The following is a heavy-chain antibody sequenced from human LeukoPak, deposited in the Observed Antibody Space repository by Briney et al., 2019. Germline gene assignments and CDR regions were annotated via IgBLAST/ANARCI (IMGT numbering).Heavy chain of an antibody. D-gene: IGHD3-22*01. CDR3: ARLPLDDSSGYYYYFDY. CDR2: IYSGGST. CDR1: GFTVSSNY. Sequence: GGSLRLSCAASGFTVSSNYMSWVRQAPGKGLEWVSVIYSGGSTYYADSVKGRFTISRDNSKDTLYLQMNSLRAEDTAVYYCARLPLDDSSGYYYYFDYWGQGTLVTVSS. V-gene: IGHV3-53*01. J-gene: IGHJ4*02.